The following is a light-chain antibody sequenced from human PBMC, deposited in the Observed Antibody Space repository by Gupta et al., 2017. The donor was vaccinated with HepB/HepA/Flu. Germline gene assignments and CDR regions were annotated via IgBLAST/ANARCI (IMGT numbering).Light chain of an antibody. J-gene: IGKJ1*01. CDR3: LHYKRYPWT. Sequence: DIKLTQSLSTLSASVGETVTITCRASQRISNWLAWYQQKPGKAPKVLIFQASTLQSGVPSRCGGTGTGTEFTLTISRLQPDDLATYSCLHYKRYPWTFGQGTKVEIK. V-gene: IGKV1-5*03. CDR1: QRISNW. CDR2: QAS.